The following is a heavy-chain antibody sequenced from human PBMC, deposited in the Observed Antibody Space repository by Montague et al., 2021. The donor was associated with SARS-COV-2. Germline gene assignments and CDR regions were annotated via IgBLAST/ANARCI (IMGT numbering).Heavy chain of an antibody. Sequence: TLSLTCTVSGGSISSSSYYWGWIRQPAGKGLEWIGRIYTSGSTNYNPSLKSRVTISVDTSKNQFSLKLSSVTAADTAVYYCARASYELGAPAFDYWGQGTLVTVSS. CDR2: IYTSGST. V-gene: IGHV4-61*02. J-gene: IGHJ4*02. CDR1: GGSISSSSYY. D-gene: IGHD3-3*01. CDR3: ARASYELGAPAFDY.